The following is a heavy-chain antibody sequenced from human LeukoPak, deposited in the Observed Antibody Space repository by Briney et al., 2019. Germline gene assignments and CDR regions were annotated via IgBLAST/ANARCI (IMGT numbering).Heavy chain of an antibody. CDR3: ARGVFLLTGYHPHRYFDL. Sequence: ASVKVSCKASGYTFTSYDINWVRQATGQGLEWMGWMNPNSGNTGYAQKFQGRVTITRNTSISTAYMELSSLRSEDTAVYYCARGVFLLTGYHPHRYFDLWGRGTLVTVSS. J-gene: IGHJ2*01. CDR1: GYTFTSYD. CDR2: MNPNSGNT. D-gene: IGHD3-9*01. V-gene: IGHV1-8*03.